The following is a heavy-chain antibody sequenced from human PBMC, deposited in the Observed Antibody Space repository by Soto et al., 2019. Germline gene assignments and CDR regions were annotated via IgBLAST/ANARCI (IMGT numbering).Heavy chain of an antibody. V-gene: IGHV4-34*02. Sequence: QVHLQQWGAGLLKPSETLSLTCAVYGGSVNGYYWNWIRQPPGKGLEWIGEINHTGGAHYNPSLKSRVTMSVDTSKNQFSLRLSSVTAADTAIYYCATRITVFGLLIPPFDPWGQGTQVTVSS. CDR1: GGSVNGYY. CDR3: ATRITVFGLLIPPFDP. CDR2: INHTGGA. J-gene: IGHJ5*02. D-gene: IGHD3-3*01.